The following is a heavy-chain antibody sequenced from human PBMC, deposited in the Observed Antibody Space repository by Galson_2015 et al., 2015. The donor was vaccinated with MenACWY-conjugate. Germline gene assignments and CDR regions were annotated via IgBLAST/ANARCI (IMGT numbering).Heavy chain of an antibody. V-gene: IGHV3-21*01. D-gene: IGHD4-17*01. J-gene: IGHJ2*01. CDR1: GSTFISFSSYT. CDR3: ARVAGNENDYGDFDL. Sequence: SLRLSCAAPGSTFISFSSYTMNWVRQAPGKGLECVSSISSGSSYIYYTDSVKGRSTISRDNAKNSLFLQMNDLRVEDTAVYYCARVAGNENDYGDFDLWGRGTLVTVSS. CDR2: ISSGSSYI.